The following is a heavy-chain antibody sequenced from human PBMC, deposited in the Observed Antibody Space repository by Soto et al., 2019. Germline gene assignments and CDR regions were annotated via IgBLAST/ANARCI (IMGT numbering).Heavy chain of an antibody. J-gene: IGHJ4*02. CDR1: GFTFSNYW. Sequence: EVQLVESGGGLVQPGGSLRLSCAASGFTFSNYWMYWVRQAPGKGLVWVSRINNDGTFTNYADSVKGRFTMSRHNAKNTLYLRMSSLRAEDTALYYCARVKYTSGWGIDYWGLGALVTVSS. D-gene: IGHD6-19*01. CDR3: ARVKYTSGWGIDY. V-gene: IGHV3-74*01. CDR2: INNDGTFT.